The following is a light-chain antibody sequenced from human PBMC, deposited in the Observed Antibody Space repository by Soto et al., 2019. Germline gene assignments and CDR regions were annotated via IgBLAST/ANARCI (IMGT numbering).Light chain of an antibody. J-gene: IGKJ1*01. CDR1: QSISDT. V-gene: IGKV3-15*01. CDR2: GAS. CDR3: QQYNNWPWT. Sequence: ETVMTQSPATLSVSPGGRATLSCRASQSISDTLAWYQQKPGQAPRLLIHGASTRATGFPARFSGSGSGTDFTLTIISLQSEDFTIYYCQQYNNWPWTFGQGTKVEIK.